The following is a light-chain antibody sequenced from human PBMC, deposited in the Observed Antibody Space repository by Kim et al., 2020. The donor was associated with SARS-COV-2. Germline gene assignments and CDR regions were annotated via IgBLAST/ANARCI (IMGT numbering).Light chain of an antibody. V-gene: IGKV3-15*01. Sequence: YPGERATIHGRDSQNISSDLAWYQQKPSQSPSLLIYGASTRATSVPARFRCSGSGTEFTLTISRLQAEDLAVYYCQQCQNWPPITFGQGTRLEIK. CDR1: QNISSD. CDR3: QQCQNWPPIT. CDR2: GAS. J-gene: IGKJ5*01.